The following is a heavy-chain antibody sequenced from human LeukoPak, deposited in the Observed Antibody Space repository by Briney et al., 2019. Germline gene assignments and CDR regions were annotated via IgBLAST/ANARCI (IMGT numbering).Heavy chain of an antibody. D-gene: IGHD6-13*01. V-gene: IGHV4-39*07. CDR3: ARGRDISSWWSPSLYYFDY. J-gene: IGHJ4*02. CDR2: IYYSRST. CDR1: GGSISSSSYY. Sequence: ETPSLTCTVSGGSISSSSYYWGWIRQPPGKGLEWIGSIYYSRSTYYNPSLMSRLSISLDTSKNQFSLKLISVTAADTAVYYCARGRDISSWWSPSLYYFDYWGQGTLVTVSS.